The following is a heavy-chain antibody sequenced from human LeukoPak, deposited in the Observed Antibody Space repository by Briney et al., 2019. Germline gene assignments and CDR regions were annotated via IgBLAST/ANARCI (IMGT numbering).Heavy chain of an antibody. J-gene: IGHJ6*03. V-gene: IGHV1-2*02. D-gene: IGHD6-13*01. Sequence: ASVKVSCKASGYTFTGYYMHWVRQAPGQGLEWMGWINPNSGGTNYAQKFQGRVTMTRDTSISTAYMELSRLRSDDAAVYYCARDVGAAGRGYYYMDVWGKGTTVTVSS. CDR1: GYTFTGYY. CDR2: INPNSGGT. CDR3: ARDVGAAGRGYYYMDV.